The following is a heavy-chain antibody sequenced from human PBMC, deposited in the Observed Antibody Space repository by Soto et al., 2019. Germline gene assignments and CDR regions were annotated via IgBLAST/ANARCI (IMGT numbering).Heavy chain of an antibody. Sequence: PSETLSLTCSVSGGSISNYYWSWIRQPPGKGLELIGYIYSNGNTNYNPSLKSRVTISVETSKNEFSLKLTSVTVADTGVYYGARLYRYGLNWFETWGQGTPVTVAS. V-gene: IGHV4-59*08. D-gene: IGHD3-10*01. J-gene: IGHJ5*02. CDR1: GGSISNYY. CDR2: IYSNGNT. CDR3: ARLYRYGLNWFET.